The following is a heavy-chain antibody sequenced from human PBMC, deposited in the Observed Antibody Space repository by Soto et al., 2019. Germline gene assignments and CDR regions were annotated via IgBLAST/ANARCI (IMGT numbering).Heavy chain of an antibody. CDR1: GASVSSDSHY. CDR2: IYYSGST. D-gene: IGHD5-18*01. Sequence: PETLCLTCTISGASVSSDSHYWNWMRQPPGKGLEWIGYIYYSGSTNYTPSLKSRVNISLDTSKNQFSLKLRSVTAGDTAVYYCARIPVHTYKVNCFDPWSQGTLVTVSS. J-gene: IGHJ5*02. CDR3: ARIPVHTYKVNCFDP. V-gene: IGHV4-61*01.